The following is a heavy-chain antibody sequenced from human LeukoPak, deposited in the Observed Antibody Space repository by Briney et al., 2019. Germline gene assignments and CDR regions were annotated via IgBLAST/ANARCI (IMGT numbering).Heavy chain of an antibody. J-gene: IGHJ4*02. CDR2: IWYDGSNK. D-gene: IGHD6-13*01. Sequence: GGSLRLSCAASGFTFSSYGMHWVRQAPGKGLEWVAVIWYDGSNKYYADSVKGRFTISRDNAKNSLYLQMNSLRAEDTAVYYCARDIAAAVTFDYWGQGTLVTVSS. CDR1: GFTFSSYG. CDR3: ARDIAAAVTFDY. V-gene: IGHV3-33*01.